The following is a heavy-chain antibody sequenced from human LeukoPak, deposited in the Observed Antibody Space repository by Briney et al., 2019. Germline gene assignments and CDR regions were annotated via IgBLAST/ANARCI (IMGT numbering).Heavy chain of an antibody. D-gene: IGHD6-19*01. CDR1: RFIFSTYS. J-gene: IGHJ4*02. CDR3: AKDAAAVTGRRAGFDY. CDR2: ISDGGTNT. V-gene: IGHV3-23*01. Sequence: PGGSLRLSCAASRFIFSTYSMSWVRQAPGKGPGWVSSISDGGTNTYYADSVKGRFTISRDNSKNTLSLQMNNLRDEDTAVYYCAKDAAAVTGRRAGFDYWGQGTLVTVSS.